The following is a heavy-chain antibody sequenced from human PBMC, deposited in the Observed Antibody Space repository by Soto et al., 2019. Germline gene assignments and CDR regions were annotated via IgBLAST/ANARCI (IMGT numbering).Heavy chain of an antibody. CDR2: ISHDGSYK. Sequence: LRLSCAASGFSFTTYVMHWVRQAPGKGLEWVAVISHDGSYKYYGDAVKGRFTISRDTSKNAVYLEMNSLRPEDTAVYYCAKGLLAIVGTTLPRDAFNIWGQGTMVTVSS. CDR1: GFSFTTYV. D-gene: IGHD1-26*01. J-gene: IGHJ3*02. V-gene: IGHV3-30*18. CDR3: AKGLLAIVGTTLPRDAFNI.